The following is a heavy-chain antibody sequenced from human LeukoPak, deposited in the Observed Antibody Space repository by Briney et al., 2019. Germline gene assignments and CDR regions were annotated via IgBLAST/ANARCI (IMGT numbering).Heavy chain of an antibody. J-gene: IGHJ4*02. CDR2: ISYSGST. CDR1: GGSISSYY. Sequence: SETLSLTCTVSGGSISSYYWNWIRQPPGKGLEWIGYISYSGSTNYNPSLKSRVTISLDTSKNQFSLKVRSVTAADTAVYYCARGGDYGDLRYFDYWGQGTLVTVSS. V-gene: IGHV4-59*01. D-gene: IGHD4-17*01. CDR3: ARGGDYGDLRYFDY.